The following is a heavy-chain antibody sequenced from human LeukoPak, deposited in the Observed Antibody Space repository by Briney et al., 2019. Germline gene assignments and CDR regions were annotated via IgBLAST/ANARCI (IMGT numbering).Heavy chain of an antibody. Sequence: PGGSLRLSCAASGFTVSSNYMSWVRQAPGKGLEWVSLIYSGGSTYYADSVKGRFTISRDNAKNTLYLQMNSLRAEDTAVYYCARESDSGYNIDCWGQGTLVTVSS. V-gene: IGHV3-66*01. CDR3: ARESDSGYNIDC. CDR2: IYSGGST. J-gene: IGHJ4*02. D-gene: IGHD3-3*01. CDR1: GFTVSSNY.